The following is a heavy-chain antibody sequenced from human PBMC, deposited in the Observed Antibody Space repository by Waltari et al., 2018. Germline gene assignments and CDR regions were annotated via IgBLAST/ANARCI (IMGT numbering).Heavy chain of an antibody. CDR1: GGSFSGYY. CDR2: SNQRGKT. J-gene: IGHJ3*02. CDR3: ARARPLYVWWSYRSGAVDI. D-gene: IGHD3-16*02. V-gene: IGHV4-34*01. Sequence: QVQLQQWGAGLLKPSETLSLTCAVYGGSFSGYYWSWIRPPPGKGLEWSGESNQRGKTNHNPSLESRVNISVDTSKNQFSLKRSAVTAADTAVYYCARARPLYVWWSYRSGAVDIWGQGTMVTVSS.